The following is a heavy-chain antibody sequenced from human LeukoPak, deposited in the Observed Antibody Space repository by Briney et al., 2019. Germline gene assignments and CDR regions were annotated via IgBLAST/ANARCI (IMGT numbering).Heavy chain of an antibody. CDR1: GFTFSSYA. D-gene: IGHD3-22*01. Sequence: GGSLRLSCAASGFTFSSYAMTWVRQAPGKGLEWVGFIRSKAYGGTTEYAASVKGRFTISRDDSKSIAYLQMNSLKTEDTAVYYCTRDPLYYYDSSGYYLYWGQGTLVTVSS. J-gene: IGHJ4*02. CDR3: TRDPLYYYDSSGYYLY. V-gene: IGHV3-49*04. CDR2: IRSKAYGGTT.